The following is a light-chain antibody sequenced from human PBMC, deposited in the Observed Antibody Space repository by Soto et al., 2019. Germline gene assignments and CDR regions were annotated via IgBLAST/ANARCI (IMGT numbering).Light chain of an antibody. V-gene: IGLV2-14*01. CDR3: ASYTTNNSLVV. Sequence: QSALTQPASVSGSPGQSITISCTGSSSDFTSFNYVFWYQHLPGRAPKLIISEVSDRPSGVSNRFSGSKSDNTASLTISGLQAEDEADYYCASYTTNNSLVVFGGGTQLTVL. CDR1: SSDFTSFNY. CDR2: EVS. J-gene: IGLJ2*01.